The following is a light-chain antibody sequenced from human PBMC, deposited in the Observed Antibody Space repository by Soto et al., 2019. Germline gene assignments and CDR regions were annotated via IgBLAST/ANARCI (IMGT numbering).Light chain of an antibody. J-gene: IGKJ1*01. CDR3: QQYGSSPQT. Sequence: EIVLTQSPGTLSLSPGERATLSCRASQSVSSSYLSWYQQKPGQAPRLLIYGASSRATGIPDSFSGSGSGTDFTLTISRLETEYFAVYYCQQYGSSPQTFGQGTKVEIK. V-gene: IGKV3-20*01. CDR2: GAS. CDR1: QSVSSSY.